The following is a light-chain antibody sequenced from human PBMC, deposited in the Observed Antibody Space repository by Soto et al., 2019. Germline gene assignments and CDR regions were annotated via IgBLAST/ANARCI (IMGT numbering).Light chain of an antibody. CDR2: STS. V-gene: IGLV7-43*01. CDR3: LSCYGGAV. Sequence: QAVVTQEPSLTVSLGGTVTLTCASSTGAVTSGYYPNWFQQKPGHAPGALVYSTSNKHSWNPARVSGSLLGGKAALTLSGVQPEDEAEYYCLSCYGGAVFGGGTKLTVL. J-gene: IGLJ2*01. CDR1: TGAVTSGYY.